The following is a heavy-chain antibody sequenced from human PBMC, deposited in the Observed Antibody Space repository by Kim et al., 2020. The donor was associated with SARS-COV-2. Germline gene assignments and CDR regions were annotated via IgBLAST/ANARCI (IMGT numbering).Heavy chain of an antibody. Sequence: SETLSLTCTVSGGSISSSSYYWGWIRQPPGKGLEWIGSIYYSGSTYYNPSLKSRVTISVDTSKNQFSLKLSSVTAADTAVYYCATDSDYDSSGYRNWFDPWGQGTLVTVSS. CDR1: GGSISSSSYY. CDR2: IYYSGST. CDR3: ATDSDYDSSGYRNWFDP. V-gene: IGHV4-39*02. D-gene: IGHD3-22*01. J-gene: IGHJ5*02.